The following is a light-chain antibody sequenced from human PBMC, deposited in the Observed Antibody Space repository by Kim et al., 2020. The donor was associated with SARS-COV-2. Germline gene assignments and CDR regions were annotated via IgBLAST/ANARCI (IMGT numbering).Light chain of an antibody. CDR2: HVS. CDR1: SSDVGTYNY. J-gene: IGLJ1*01. V-gene: IGLV2-11*01. CDR3: YSYAGSNTYV. Sequence: QSALTQPRSVSRSPGQSVTISCTGTSSDVGTYNYVSWYQHHPGKAPKLMIYHVSTRPSGVPDRFSGSKSGNTASLTISGLQADDEADYYCYSYAGSNTYVFGTGTKVTVL.